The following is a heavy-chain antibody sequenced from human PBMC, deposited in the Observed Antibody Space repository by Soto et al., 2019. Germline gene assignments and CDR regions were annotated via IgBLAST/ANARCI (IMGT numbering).Heavy chain of an antibody. CDR1: GFTFSAYG. CDR2: IWYNGSNR. Sequence: GGSLRLSCVASGFTFSAYGMHWVRQAPGKGPEWVAIIWYNGSNRHYGDSVKGRVSISRDNSKNTLYLQMDSLRAEDTGVYYCASLIWTYCGAECNHTGMDVWGQGTAVTVSS. V-gene: IGHV3-33*03. CDR3: ASLIWTYCGAECNHTGMDV. J-gene: IGHJ6*02. D-gene: IGHD2-21*01.